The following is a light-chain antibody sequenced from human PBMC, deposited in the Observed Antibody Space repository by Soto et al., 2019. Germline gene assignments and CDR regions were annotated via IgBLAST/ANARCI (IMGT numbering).Light chain of an antibody. Sequence: QAVLTQPPSVSGAPGQRVTISCTGSRSDIGAGYDVHWYQQLPGTAPKLLIYDNNKRPSGVPDRFSGFKSGTSASLAITGLQAEDEADYYCQSDDSTRSLFGGGTKLTVL. J-gene: IGLJ3*02. CDR3: QSDDSTRSL. CDR2: DNN. V-gene: IGLV1-40*01. CDR1: RSDIGAGYD.